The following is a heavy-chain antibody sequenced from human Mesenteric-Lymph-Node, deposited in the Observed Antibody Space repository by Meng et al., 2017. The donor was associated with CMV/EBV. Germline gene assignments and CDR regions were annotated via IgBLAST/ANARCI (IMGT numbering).Heavy chain of an antibody. CDR1: GFTVSSNY. V-gene: IGHV3-53*01. Sequence: GESLKISCAASGFTVSSNYMSWVRQAPGKGLEWVSVIYSGGSTYYADSVRGRFTISRDNSKNTLYLQMNSLRAEDTAVYYCARGVDGESDYWGQGTLVTVSS. J-gene: IGHJ4*02. D-gene: IGHD3-10*01. CDR3: ARGVDGESDY. CDR2: IYSGGST.